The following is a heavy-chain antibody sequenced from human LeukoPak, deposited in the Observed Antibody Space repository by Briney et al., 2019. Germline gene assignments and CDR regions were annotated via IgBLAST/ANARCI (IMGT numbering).Heavy chain of an antibody. CDR2: ISYDGSNE. D-gene: IGHD3-22*01. J-gene: IGHJ4*02. CDR1: GFTFSSYG. CDR3: AKEGPDSSGYSTFDY. Sequence: GGSLRLSCAASGFTFSSYGMHWVRQAPGKGLEWVAVISYDGSNEYYADSVKGRFTISRDNSKNTLYLQMNSLRAEDTAVYYCAKEGPDSSGYSTFDYWGQGTLVTVSS. V-gene: IGHV3-30*18.